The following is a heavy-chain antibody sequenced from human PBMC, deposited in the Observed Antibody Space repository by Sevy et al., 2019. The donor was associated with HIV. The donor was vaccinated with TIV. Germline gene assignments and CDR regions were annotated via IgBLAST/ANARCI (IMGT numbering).Heavy chain of an antibody. CDR3: SRHREDIVVDYGMDV. J-gene: IGHJ6*02. V-gene: IGHV3-73*01. D-gene: IGHD2-2*01. CDR2: IRSRGNNYAT. Sequence: GGSLRLSCAGSGFIFSGSAIHWVRQASGKGLEWVGRIRSRGNNYATTYAESVKGRFTISRDDSKNMVDQQMNSLKTEDTAVYYCSRHREDIVVDYGMDVWGQGTTVTVSS. CDR1: GFIFSGSA.